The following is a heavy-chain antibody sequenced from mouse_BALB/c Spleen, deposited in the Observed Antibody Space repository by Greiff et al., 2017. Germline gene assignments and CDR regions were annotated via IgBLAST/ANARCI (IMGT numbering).Heavy chain of an antibody. V-gene: IGHV7-1*02. D-gene: IGHD4-1*01. J-gene: IGHJ3*01. CDR2: SRNKANDYTT. CDR1: GFTFSDFY. Sequence: EVNVVESGGGLVQPGGSLRLSCATSGFTFSDFYMEWVRQPPGKRLEWIAASRNKANDYTTEYSASVKGRFIVSRDTSQSILYLQMNALRAEDTAIYYCARDANWAWFAYWGQGTLVTVSA. CDR3: ARDANWAWFAY.